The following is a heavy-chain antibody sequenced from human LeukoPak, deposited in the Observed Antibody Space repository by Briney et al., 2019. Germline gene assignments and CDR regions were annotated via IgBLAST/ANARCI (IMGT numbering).Heavy chain of an antibody. CDR2: IIPIFGTA. V-gene: IGHV1-69*13. J-gene: IGHJ4*02. Sequence: ASVKVSCKASGGTFSSYAISWVRQAPGQGLEWMGGIIPIFGTANYAQKFQGRVTITADESTSTAYMELSSLRSEDTAVYYCARGWVETSSWEEYFDYWGQGTLVTVSS. D-gene: IGHD6-13*01. CDR3: ARGWVETSSWEEYFDY. CDR1: GGTFSSYA.